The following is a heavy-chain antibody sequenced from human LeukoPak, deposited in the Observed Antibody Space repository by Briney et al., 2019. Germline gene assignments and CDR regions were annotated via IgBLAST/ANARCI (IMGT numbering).Heavy chain of an antibody. CDR1: GFPLSSYW. CDR2: IKEDGSEK. Sequence: GSLRPSLAASGFPLSSYWMGWVRQAPGKGLGGGAHIKEDGSEKYYVDSVKGRFTISRDNAKNSLYLQMNSLRAEDTAVYYCARDYYDSSGYYSGMDVWGQGTTVTVSS. V-gene: IGHV3-7*01. D-gene: IGHD3-22*01. J-gene: IGHJ6*02. CDR3: ARDYYDSSGYYSGMDV.